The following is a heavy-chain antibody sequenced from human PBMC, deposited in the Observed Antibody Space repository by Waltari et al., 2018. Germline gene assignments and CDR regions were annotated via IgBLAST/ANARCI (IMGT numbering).Heavy chain of an antibody. D-gene: IGHD6-6*01. CDR1: GYSFTSYW. CDR2: IYPRDSDT. J-gene: IGHJ3*02. Sequence: EVQLVQSGAEVKKPGESLKISCKGSGYSFTSYWIGWVRQMPGKGLEWMGIIYPRDSDTRYSPSLQGQVTISADKSISTAYLQWSSLKASDTAMYYCARLRSEYSSSSAHAFDIWGQGTMVTVSS. V-gene: IGHV5-51*03. CDR3: ARLRSEYSSSSAHAFDI.